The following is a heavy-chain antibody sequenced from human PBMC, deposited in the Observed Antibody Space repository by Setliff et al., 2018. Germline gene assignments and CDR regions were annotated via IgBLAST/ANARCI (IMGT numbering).Heavy chain of an antibody. CDR1: DYILTSYG. Sequence: ASVKVSCKASDYILTSYGLSWVRQAPGQGLEWMGWISTYNGHTNYAQRFQGRVTMTTDTSTRTAYMELRTLRSDDAAVYYCERLVRYCTTTSCQRTSGDDFWGQGTLVTVSS. D-gene: IGHD2-2*01. CDR2: ISTYNGHT. V-gene: IGHV1-18*01. J-gene: IGHJ4*02. CDR3: ERLVRYCTTTSCQRTSGDDF.